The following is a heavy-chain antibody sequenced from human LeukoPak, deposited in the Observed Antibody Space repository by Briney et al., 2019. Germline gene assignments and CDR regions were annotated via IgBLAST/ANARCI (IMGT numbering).Heavy chain of an antibody. J-gene: IGHJ4*02. D-gene: IGHD2-8*01. CDR3: ARDGDSLMVDFDY. V-gene: IGHV1-2*02. Sequence: ASVKVSCKASGYTFTGYYMYWVRQAPGQGLEWVGWISPNSGGANFAQKFQGRVTMTRDTSISTAYLELSRLTSDDTAVYYCARDGDSLMVDFDYWGQGTVVTVSS. CDR1: GYTFTGYY. CDR2: ISPNSGGA.